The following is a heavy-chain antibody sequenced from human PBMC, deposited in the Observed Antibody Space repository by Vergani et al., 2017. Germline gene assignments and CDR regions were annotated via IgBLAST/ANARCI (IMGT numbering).Heavy chain of an antibody. CDR2: LSTTGGA. D-gene: IGHD3-10*01. J-gene: IGHJ4*02. V-gene: IGHV4-4*09. Sequence: QAQLQESGPGLVKPSETLSLTCHVFGVSVTDYNCNWIRQAPGKGLEWIGSLSTTGGATHASHNPSLKSRVTISVDTSKNQFSLKLSSVTAADTAVYYCARLYDYGSGSYYNRPYYFDYWGQGTLVTVSS. CDR1: GVSVTDYN. CDR3: ARLYDYGSGSYYNRPYYFDY.